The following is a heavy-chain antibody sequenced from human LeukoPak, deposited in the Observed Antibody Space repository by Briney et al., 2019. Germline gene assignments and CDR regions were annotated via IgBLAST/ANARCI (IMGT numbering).Heavy chain of an antibody. J-gene: IGHJ4*02. CDR3: ARQGSVVVPAAPFDY. V-gene: IGHV5-51*01. CDR1: GYNFTNYW. CDR2: IYPGDSDT. Sequence: GESLKISCKGSGYNFTNYWIGWVRQMPGKGLEWMGIIYPGDSDTRYGPSFQGQVTISADKSINTAYLQWSSLKASDTAMYYCARQGSVVVPAAPFDYWGQGTLVTVSS. D-gene: IGHD2-2*01.